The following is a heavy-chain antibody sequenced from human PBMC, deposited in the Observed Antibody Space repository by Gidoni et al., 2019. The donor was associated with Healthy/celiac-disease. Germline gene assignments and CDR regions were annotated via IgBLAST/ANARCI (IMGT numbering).Heavy chain of an antibody. Sequence: QVQLVESGGGVVQPGRSLRLSCAASGFPFSSYGMHWVRQAPGKGLEWVAVIWYDGSNKYYADSVKGRFTIARDNSKNTLYLQMNSLRAEDTAVYYCARWAYYDSSGYYQEIDYWGQGTLVTVSS. J-gene: IGHJ4*02. CDR3: ARWAYYDSSGYYQEIDY. CDR2: IWYDGSNK. V-gene: IGHV3-33*01. D-gene: IGHD3-22*01. CDR1: GFPFSSYG.